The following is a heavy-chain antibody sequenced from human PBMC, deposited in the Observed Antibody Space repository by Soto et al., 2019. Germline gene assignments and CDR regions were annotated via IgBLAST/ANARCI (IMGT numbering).Heavy chain of an antibody. J-gene: IGHJ5*02. V-gene: IGHV4-34*01. CDR2: IDHSGYT. CDR3: ARVRDWFDP. CDR1: CGSFSGYY. D-gene: IGHD3-3*01. Sequence: SETLSLTCAAYCGSFSGYYWNWIRQPPGKGLEWIGEIDHSGYTNYNPSLKSRVTISVDTSKNQFSLRLTSVTAADTAVYYCARVRDWFDPWGQGTLVTVSS.